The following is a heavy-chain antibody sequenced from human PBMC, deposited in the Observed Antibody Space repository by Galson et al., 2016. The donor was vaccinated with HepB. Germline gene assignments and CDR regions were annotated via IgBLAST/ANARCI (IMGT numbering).Heavy chain of an antibody. CDR3: AGGTMIRGLT. CDR1: GFTFSXXX. D-gene: IGHD3-10*01. Sequence: SLRLSCAASGFTFSXXXLSXXRQAXXXGLXXISXXXSSXXXTYXADAXXGRFTISRDNAENSLXLQRNSLRVEDTAGYYCAGGTMIRGLTWGQGTLVTVSS. J-gene: IGHJ4*02. CDR2: XXSSXXXT. V-gene: IGHV3-11*06.